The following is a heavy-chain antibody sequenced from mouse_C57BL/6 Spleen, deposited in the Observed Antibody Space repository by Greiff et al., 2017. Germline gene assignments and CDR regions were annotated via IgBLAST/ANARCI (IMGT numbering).Heavy chain of an antibody. D-gene: IGHD1-1*01. V-gene: IGHV1-15*01. CDR1: GYTFTDYE. CDR3: TRSHYGSSYWYFDV. J-gene: IGHJ1*03. CDR2: IDPETGGT. Sequence: VQLQQSGAELVRPGASVTLSCKASGYTFTDYEMHWVKQTPVHGLEWIGAIDPETGGTASNQKFKGKAILTADKSSSTAYMELRSLTSEDSAVYYCTRSHYGSSYWYFDVWGTGTTVTVSS.